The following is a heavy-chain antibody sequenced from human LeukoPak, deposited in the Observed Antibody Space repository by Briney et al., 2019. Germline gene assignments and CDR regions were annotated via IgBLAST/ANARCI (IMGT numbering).Heavy chain of an antibody. CDR1: GFTFSSYG. V-gene: IGHV3-30*18. CDR2: ISYDGSNK. J-gene: IGHJ4*02. CDR3: AKEENAWGSYPY. D-gene: IGHD3-16*02. Sequence: PGGSLRLSCAASGFTFSSYGMHWVRQAPGKGLEWVAVISYDGSNKYYADSVKGRFTISRDNSKNTLYLQMNSLRAEDTAVYYCAKEENAWGSYPYWGQGTLVTVSS.